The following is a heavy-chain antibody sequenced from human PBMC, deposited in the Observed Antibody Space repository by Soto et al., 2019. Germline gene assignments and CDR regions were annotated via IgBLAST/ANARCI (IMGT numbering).Heavy chain of an antibody. CDR1: GFTFSSYA. CDR2: ISGNGGST. V-gene: IGHV3-23*01. Sequence: GGSLRLSCAASGFTFSSYAMSWVRQAPGKGLEWVSAISGNGGSTYYADSAKGRFTISRDNSKNSLYLQMNSLRDEDTAVYYCARAAAGFWLQFDYWGQGTLVTVSS. D-gene: IGHD6-13*01. CDR3: ARAAAGFWLQFDY. J-gene: IGHJ4*02.